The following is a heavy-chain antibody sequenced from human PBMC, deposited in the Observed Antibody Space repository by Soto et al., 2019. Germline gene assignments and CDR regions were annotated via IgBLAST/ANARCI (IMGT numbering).Heavy chain of an antibody. V-gene: IGHV3-30*18. CDR2: ISYDGGNE. CDR3: AKDVSRLAADYYFDY. Sequence: GGSLRLSCATSGFTFSSYGMHWVRQAPGKGLEWVAVISYDGGNEYNADSVRGRFTVSRDNSKNTLYLQMNGLRPEDTAVYYCAKDVSRLAADYYFDYWGQGTLVTVSS. J-gene: IGHJ4*02. CDR1: GFTFSSYG. D-gene: IGHD3-16*01.